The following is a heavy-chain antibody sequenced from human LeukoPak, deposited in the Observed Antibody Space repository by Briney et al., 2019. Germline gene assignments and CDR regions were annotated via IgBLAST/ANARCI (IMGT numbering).Heavy chain of an antibody. D-gene: IGHD6-19*01. CDR2: IYHSGST. Sequence: PSQALSLTCAVSGGSFSSGGYSWSWIRQPPGKGLEWIGYIYHSGSTYYNPSLKSRVTISVDRSKNQFSLKLSSVTAADTAVYYCARREDSGWYRFDYWGQGTLVTVSS. J-gene: IGHJ4*02. CDR3: ARREDSGWYRFDY. CDR1: GGSFSSGGYS. V-gene: IGHV4-30-2*01.